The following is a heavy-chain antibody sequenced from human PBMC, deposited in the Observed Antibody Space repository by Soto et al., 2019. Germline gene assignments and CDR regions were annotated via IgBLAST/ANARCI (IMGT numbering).Heavy chain of an antibody. Sequence: QVQLVESGGGVVQPGRSLRLSCAASEFTFSSYAMHWVRQAPGKGLEWVAFISYDGSKKYYADSVKGRFTISRDNSKNTLYLQMNSLRAEDTAVYYCARAIVVVTAIYWGAFDIWGQGTMVTVSS. D-gene: IGHD2-21*02. CDR2: ISYDGSKK. CDR1: EFTFSSYA. CDR3: ARAIVVVTAIYWGAFDI. J-gene: IGHJ3*02. V-gene: IGHV3-30-3*01.